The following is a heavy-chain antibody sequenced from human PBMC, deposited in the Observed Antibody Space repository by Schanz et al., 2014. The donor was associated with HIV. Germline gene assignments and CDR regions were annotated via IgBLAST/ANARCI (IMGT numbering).Heavy chain of an antibody. Sequence: QVQLVESGGGVVQPGRSLRLSCAVSGFTFSDYAMHWVRQAPGKGLEGVALISYDEISKYNTDSVKGRFTISRDNSKNTLFLQMNSLRGEDTAVYYRARVANWDYYGMDVWGRGTTVTVSS. D-gene: IGHD3-16*01. CDR2: ISYDEISK. J-gene: IGHJ6*02. CDR3: ARVANWDYYGMDV. V-gene: IGHV3-30-3*01. CDR1: GFTFSDYA.